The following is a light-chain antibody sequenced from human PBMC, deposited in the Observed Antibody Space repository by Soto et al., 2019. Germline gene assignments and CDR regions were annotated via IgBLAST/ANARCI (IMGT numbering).Light chain of an antibody. CDR1: QDISNY. CDR2: AAS. J-gene: IGKJ5*01. Sequence: DIQMTQSPSSLSASVGARVTITCQASQDISNYLNWYQQKPGKAPKLLSYAASSLQSGVPSRFSGSGSGTDFTLTISSLQPEDFETYYCQQSYSTPITFGQGTRLEIK. V-gene: IGKV1-39*01. CDR3: QQSYSTPIT.